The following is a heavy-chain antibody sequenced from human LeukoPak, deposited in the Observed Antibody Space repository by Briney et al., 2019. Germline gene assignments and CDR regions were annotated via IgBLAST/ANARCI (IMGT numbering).Heavy chain of an antibody. V-gene: IGHV3-23*01. D-gene: IGHD1-7*01. CDR1: GFIFSNFA. J-gene: IGHJ4*02. CDR3: PTWTWTYAY. Sequence: GGSLRLSCTASGFIFSNFAINWVRQAPGKGLEWLSAISNSGEYTLYADSVKGRFTISRDNSKNTVYLQMNSLRAADTALYYCPTWTWTYAYWGQGTLVTVS. CDR2: ISNSGEYT.